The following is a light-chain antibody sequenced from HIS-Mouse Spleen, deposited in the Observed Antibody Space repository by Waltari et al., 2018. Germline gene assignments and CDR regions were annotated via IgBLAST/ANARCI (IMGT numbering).Light chain of an antibody. CDR2: AAS. J-gene: IGKJ2*01. CDR3: QQSYSTLMYT. V-gene: IGKV1-39*01. Sequence: DIQMTQSPSSLSASVGDRVTITCRASQSISSYLNWYQQKPGKAPKLLIYAASSLQSGVPSRFSGSGSATDFTLTISSLQPEDFATYYCQQSYSTLMYTFGQGTKLEIK. CDR1: QSISSY.